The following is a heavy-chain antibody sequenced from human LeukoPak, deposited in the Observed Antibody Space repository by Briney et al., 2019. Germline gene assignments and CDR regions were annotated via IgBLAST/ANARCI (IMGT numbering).Heavy chain of an antibody. J-gene: IGHJ4*02. V-gene: IGHV3-23*01. Sequence: SGGSLRLSCAASGFTFSSYAMSWVRQAPGKGLEWVSAISGSGGSTCYADSVKGRFTISRDNSKNTLYLQMNSLRAEDTAVYYCAKDRVTIFGVVTTPFDYWGQGTLVTVSS. D-gene: IGHD3-3*01. CDR2: ISGSGGST. CDR3: AKDRVTIFGVVTTPFDY. CDR1: GFTFSSYA.